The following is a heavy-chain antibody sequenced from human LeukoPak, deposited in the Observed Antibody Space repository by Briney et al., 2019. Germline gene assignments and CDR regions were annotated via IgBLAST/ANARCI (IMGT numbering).Heavy chain of an antibody. CDR1: GGSISSSSYY. CDR3: ARLVGAATDPFDY. V-gene: IGHV4-39*01. J-gene: IGHJ4*02. CDR2: IYYSGTT. Sequence: SETLSLTCTVSGGSISSSSYYWGWIRQPPGKGLEWIGSIYYSGTTYYNPSLKTRVTIFVDTSKNQFSLKPSSVTAADTAVYYCARLVGAATDPFDYWGQGTLVTVSS. D-gene: IGHD1-26*01.